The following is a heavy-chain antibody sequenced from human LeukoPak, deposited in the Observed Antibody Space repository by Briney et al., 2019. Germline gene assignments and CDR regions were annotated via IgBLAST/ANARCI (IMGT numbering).Heavy chain of an antibody. V-gene: IGHV3-53*01. CDR2: IYSGGST. J-gene: IGHJ4*02. CDR1: GFTVSSNN. CDR3: ARGYYYDSSGYYPYFDY. D-gene: IGHD3-22*01. Sequence: GGSLRLSCAASGFTVSSNNMSWVRQAPGKGLEWVSVIYSGGSTYYADSVKGRFTISRDNPKNTLYLQMNSLRAEDTAVYYCARGYYYDSSGYYPYFDYWGQGTLVTVSS.